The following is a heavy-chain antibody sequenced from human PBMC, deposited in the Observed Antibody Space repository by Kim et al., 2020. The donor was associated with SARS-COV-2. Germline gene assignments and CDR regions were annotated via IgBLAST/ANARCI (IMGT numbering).Heavy chain of an antibody. J-gene: IGHJ6*02. Sequence: GGSLRLSCAASGFTFSSYAMHWVRQAPGKGLEWVAVISYDGSNKYYADSVKGRFTISRDNSKNTLYLQMNSLRAEDTAVYYCARDRVGTIFGVVPSYYYGMDVWGQGTTVTVSS. D-gene: IGHD3-3*01. CDR1: GFTFSSYA. CDR2: ISYDGSNK. V-gene: IGHV3-30-3*01. CDR3: ARDRVGTIFGVVPSYYYGMDV.